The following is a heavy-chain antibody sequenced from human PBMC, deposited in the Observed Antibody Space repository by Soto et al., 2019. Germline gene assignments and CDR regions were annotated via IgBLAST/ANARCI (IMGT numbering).Heavy chain of an antibody. CDR3: SRYVDTDLGWFDP. CDR1: GGSISSYY. J-gene: IGHJ5*02. CDR2: IYYSGST. Sequence: QVQLQESGPGLVKPSETLSLTCTVSGGSISSYYWSWIRQPPGKGLEWIWYIYYSGSTNYYPSLTSRVTISVYTSNHHFSLKLSSVTAAYTAVYYCSRYVDTDLGWFDPWGQGTLVTVSS. V-gene: IGHV4-59*01. D-gene: IGHD3-16*01.